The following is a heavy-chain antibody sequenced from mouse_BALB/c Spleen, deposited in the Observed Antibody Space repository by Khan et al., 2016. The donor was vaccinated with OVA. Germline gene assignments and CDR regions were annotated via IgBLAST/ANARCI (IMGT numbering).Heavy chain of an antibody. CDR3: ADHLTGSCAY. J-gene: IGHJ3*01. CDR2: ISSGGDYT. D-gene: IGHD4-1*01. V-gene: IGHV5-6*01. Sequence: EVQVVESGGDLVKPGGSLKLSCAASGFTFSSYSMSWVRQTPDKRLEWVASISSGGDYTYYPDSVKGRFTISRDNAKNTLYLQMSDLKSEDTAMYYCADHLTGSCAYWGQGTLVTVSA. CDR1: GFTFSSYS.